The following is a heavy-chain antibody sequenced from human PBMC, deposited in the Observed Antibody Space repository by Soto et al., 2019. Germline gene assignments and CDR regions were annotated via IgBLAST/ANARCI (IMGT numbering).Heavy chain of an antibody. CDR3: ARDLLGYCSGGSCYSSLGGAFDI. J-gene: IGHJ3*02. CDR1: GYPFTGYY. Sequence: XPVKVSCKASGYPFTGYYMHWVRQAPGQGLEWMGWINPNSGGTNYAQKFQGWVTMTRDTSISTAYMELSRLRSDDTAVYYCARDLLGYCSGGSCYSSLGGAFDIWGQGTMVTVSS. V-gene: IGHV1-2*04. CDR2: INPNSGGT. D-gene: IGHD2-15*01.